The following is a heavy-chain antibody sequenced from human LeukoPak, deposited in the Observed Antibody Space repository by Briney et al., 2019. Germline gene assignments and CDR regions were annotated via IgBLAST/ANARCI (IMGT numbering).Heavy chain of an antibody. CDR1: GITFSSYS. D-gene: IGHD3-16*01. CDR3: ASKGIWGAFDI. V-gene: IGHV3-21*01. CDR2: ISSSSSYI. Sequence: PGGSLRLSRAASGITFSSYSMNWVRQAPGKGLEWVSSISSSSSYIHYADSVKGRFTISRDNAKNSLYLQMNSLRAEDTAVYYCASKGIWGAFDIWGQGTMVTVSS. J-gene: IGHJ3*02.